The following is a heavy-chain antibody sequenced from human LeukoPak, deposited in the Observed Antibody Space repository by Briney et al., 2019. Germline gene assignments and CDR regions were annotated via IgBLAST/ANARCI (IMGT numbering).Heavy chain of an antibody. Sequence: PSETLSLTCTVSGYSISSGYYWGWIRQPPGKGLEWIGSIYHSGSTYYNPSLKSRVTISVDTSKNQFSLKLSSVTAADTAVYYCARVTIGYCSGGSCNHAFDIRGQGTMVTVSS. CDR3: ARVTIGYCSGGSCNHAFDI. CDR2: IYHSGST. D-gene: IGHD2-15*01. J-gene: IGHJ3*02. CDR1: GYSISSGYY. V-gene: IGHV4-38-2*02.